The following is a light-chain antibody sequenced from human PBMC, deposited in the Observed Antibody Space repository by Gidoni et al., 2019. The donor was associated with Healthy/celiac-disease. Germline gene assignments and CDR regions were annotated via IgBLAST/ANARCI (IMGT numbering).Light chain of an antibody. CDR2: GAS. CDR3: QQYNNWPRGT. CDR1: QSVSSN. V-gene: IGKV3-15*01. J-gene: IGKJ1*01. Sequence: EIVLTQSPATLPVSPGERATLSSRASQSVSSNLAWYHQKPGPAPRLLIYGASTRATSIPARFSGSGSGTEFTLTIISLPSEDFAVYYCQQYNNWPRGTFGQGTKVEIK.